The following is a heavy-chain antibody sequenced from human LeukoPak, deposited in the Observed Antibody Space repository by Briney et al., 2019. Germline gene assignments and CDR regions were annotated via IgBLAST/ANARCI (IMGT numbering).Heavy chain of an antibody. Sequence: SETLSLTCAVYGGSFSGYYWSWIRQPPGKGLEWIGEIKHSGSTNYNPSLKSRVTISVDTSKNQFSLKLSSVAAADTAVYYCARVRGNSERAFDYWGQGTLVTVSS. V-gene: IGHV4-34*01. CDR3: ARVRGNSERAFDY. J-gene: IGHJ4*02. D-gene: IGHD4-23*01. CDR1: GGSFSGYY. CDR2: IKHSGST.